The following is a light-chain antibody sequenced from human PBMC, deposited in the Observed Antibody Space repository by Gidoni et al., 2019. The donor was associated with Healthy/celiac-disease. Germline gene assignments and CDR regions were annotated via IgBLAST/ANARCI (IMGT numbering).Light chain of an antibody. J-gene: IGKJ5*01. CDR2: DAS. Sequence: DIQMTQSPSSLSASVGDRVTITCQASHDISNYLNWYQQKPGKAPKLLIYDASNLETRVPSRFSGSGSGTDFTFTIRSLQPEDIATYYCQQYDTLPITFGQGTRLEIK. CDR3: QQYDTLPIT. CDR1: HDISNY. V-gene: IGKV1-33*01.